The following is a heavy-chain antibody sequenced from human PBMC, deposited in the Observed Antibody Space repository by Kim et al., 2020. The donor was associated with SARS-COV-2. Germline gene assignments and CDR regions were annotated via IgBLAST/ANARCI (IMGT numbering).Heavy chain of an antibody. Sequence: TNYNPSLKSRVTISVDTSKNQFSLKLSSVTAADTAVYYCAREGSGWYFRDWGQGTLVTVSS. CDR3: AREGSGWYFRD. CDR2: T. V-gene: IGHV4-34*01. J-gene: IGHJ4*02. D-gene: IGHD6-19*01.